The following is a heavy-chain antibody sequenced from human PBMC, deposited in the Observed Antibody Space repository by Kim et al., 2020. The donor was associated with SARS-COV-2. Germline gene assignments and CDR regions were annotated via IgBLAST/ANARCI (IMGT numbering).Heavy chain of an antibody. V-gene: IGHV3-48*03. CDR2: ISSSGSTI. CDR3: AREDDYGDFTNWFDP. J-gene: IGHJ5*02. CDR1: GFTFSSYE. Sequence: GGSLRLSCAASGFTFSSYEMNWVRQAPGKGLEWVSYISSSGSTIYYADSVKGRFTISRDNAKNSLYLQMNSLRAEDTAVYYCAREDDYGDFTNWFDPWGQGTLVTVSS. D-gene: IGHD4-17*01.